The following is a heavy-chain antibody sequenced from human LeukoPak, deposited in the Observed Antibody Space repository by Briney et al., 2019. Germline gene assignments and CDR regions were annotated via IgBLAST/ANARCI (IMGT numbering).Heavy chain of an antibody. CDR2: IIPIFGRA. Sequence: SSVKVSCKAAGGTFSSYAISWVRQAPGQGLEWMGGIIPIFGRANYAQKFQGRVTITTDESTSTAYLELSSMRSEDTAVYYCASRYCTSTSCYSWFDPWGQGTLVTVSS. CDR3: ASRYCTSTSCYSWFDP. D-gene: IGHD2-2*02. J-gene: IGHJ5*02. V-gene: IGHV1-69*05. CDR1: GGTFSSYA.